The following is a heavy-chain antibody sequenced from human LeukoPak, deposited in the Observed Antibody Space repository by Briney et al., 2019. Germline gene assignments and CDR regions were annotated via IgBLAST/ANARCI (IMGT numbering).Heavy chain of an antibody. J-gene: IGHJ4*02. D-gene: IGHD3-9*01. V-gene: IGHV3-11*05. Sequence: PGGSLRLSCAASGVTFSDYYMSWIRQTPGKGLEWVSYISSSSSYTNYADSVKGRFTISRDNAKNSLYLQMNSLRAEVTAVYYCARDRSYYDILTGYYPHHDYWGQGTLVTVSS. CDR2: ISSSSSYT. CDR3: ARDRSYYDILTGYYPHHDY. CDR1: GVTFSDYY.